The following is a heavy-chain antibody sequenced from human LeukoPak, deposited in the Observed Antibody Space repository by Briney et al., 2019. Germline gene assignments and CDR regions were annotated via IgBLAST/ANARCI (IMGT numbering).Heavy chain of an antibody. J-gene: IGHJ4*02. D-gene: IGHD2-2*01. CDR1: GYTFTGYY. CDR3: AREYCSSTSCAYGDFDY. CDR2: INPNSGGT. Sequence: ASVKVSCKASGYTFTGYYMHWVRQAPGQGLEWMGWINPNSGGTNYAQKFQGRVTMTRDTSISTAYMELSGLRSDDTAVYYCAREYCSSTSCAYGDFDYWGQGTLVTVSS. V-gene: IGHV1-2*02.